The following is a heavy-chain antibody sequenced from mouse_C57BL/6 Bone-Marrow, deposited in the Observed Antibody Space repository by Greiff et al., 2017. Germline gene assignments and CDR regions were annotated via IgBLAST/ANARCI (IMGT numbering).Heavy chain of an antibody. CDR3: ARLGERPYYFDY. CDR1: GYTFTSYW. Sequence: QVQLQQPGAELVMPGASVKLSCKASGYTFTSYWMHWVKQRPGQGLEWIGEIDPSDSYTNYNQKLKGKSTLTVDKSSSTAYMQLSSLTSEDSAVYYCARLGERPYYFDYWGQGTTLTVSS. CDR2: IDPSDSYT. V-gene: IGHV1-69*01. J-gene: IGHJ2*01. D-gene: IGHD1-2*01.